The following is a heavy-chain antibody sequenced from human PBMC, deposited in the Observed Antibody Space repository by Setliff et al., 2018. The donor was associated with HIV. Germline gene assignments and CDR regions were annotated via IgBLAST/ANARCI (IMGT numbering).Heavy chain of an antibody. J-gene: IGHJ3*02. CDR1: GFTFSSYA. Sequence: PGGSLRLSCAASGFTFSSYAMSWVRQAPGKGLEWVSAISGSGGSTYYADSVKGRFTISRDNSKNTLYLQMNSLRAEDTAVYYCVRDKWLVPDTFDIWGQGTMVTVSS. CDR3: VRDKWLVPDTFDI. D-gene: IGHD6-19*01. V-gene: IGHV3-23*01. CDR2: ISGSGGST.